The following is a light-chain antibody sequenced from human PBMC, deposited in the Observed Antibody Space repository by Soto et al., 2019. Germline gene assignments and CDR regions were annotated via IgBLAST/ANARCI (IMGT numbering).Light chain of an antibody. CDR1: SSDVGGYDY. J-gene: IGLJ1*01. Sequence: QSALTQPASVSGSPGQSIAISCTGTSSDVGGYDYVSWYQQHPGKDPKLMISDVSNRPSGVSNRCSGSKSGNTASLTISGLQAEYEADYYGSSYTSSSTHGFGTGTKLTVL. CDR3: SSYTSSSTHG. V-gene: IGLV2-14*01. CDR2: DVS.